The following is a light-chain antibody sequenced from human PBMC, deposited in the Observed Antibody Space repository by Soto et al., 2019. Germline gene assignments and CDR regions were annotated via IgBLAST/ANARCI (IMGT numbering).Light chain of an antibody. CDR3: CSYAGSYTFV. CDR1: SSDVGGYNY. J-gene: IGLJ1*01. V-gene: IGLV2-11*01. Sequence: QSVLTQPASVSGSPGQSITISCTGTSSDVGGYNYVSWYQQHPGKAPKIMIYDVSKRPSGVPDRFSGSKSDNTASLTISGLQAEDEADYYCCSYAGSYTFVFGIGTKVTVL. CDR2: DVS.